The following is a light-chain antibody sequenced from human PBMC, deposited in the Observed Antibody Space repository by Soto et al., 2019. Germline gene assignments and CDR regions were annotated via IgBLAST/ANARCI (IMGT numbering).Light chain of an antibody. J-gene: IGKJ2*01. CDR2: FAS. Sequence: DIVMTQSPLSLPVTPGEPASISCRSSHSLLHSNGYNYLDWYLQKPVQSPQLLIHFASNRASGVPDRFRGSGSGTDFTLKISRVEAEDVGVYYCMQAIQPPRTFGQGTKLEIK. V-gene: IGKV2-28*01. CDR3: MQAIQPPRT. CDR1: HSLLHSNGYNY.